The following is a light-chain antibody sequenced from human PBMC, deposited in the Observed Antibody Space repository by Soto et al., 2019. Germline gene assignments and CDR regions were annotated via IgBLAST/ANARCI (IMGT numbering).Light chain of an antibody. Sequence: QSALTQPASVSGSPGQSITISCTGTSSDVGSYNLVSWYQQHPGKAPKLMIYEVSKRPSGVSNRCSGSKSGNTASLTISGLQDEDEADYYCCSDASSSTYVFGTGTKLTVL. J-gene: IGLJ1*01. V-gene: IGLV2-23*02. CDR2: EVS. CDR1: SSDVGSYNL. CDR3: CSDASSSTYV.